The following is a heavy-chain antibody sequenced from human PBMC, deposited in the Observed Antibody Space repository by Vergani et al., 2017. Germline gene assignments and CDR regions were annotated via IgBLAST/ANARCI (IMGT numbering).Heavy chain of an antibody. Sequence: QVQLVQSGAEVKKPGASVKVSCKASGYTFTGYYMHWVRQAPGQGREWMGWINPNSGGTNYAQKFQGRVTMTRDTSISTAYMELSRLRSDDTAVYYCARMQALGPGGYYFDYWGQGTLVTVSS. J-gene: IGHJ4*02. V-gene: IGHV1-2*02. CDR2: INPNSGGT. D-gene: IGHD3-16*01. CDR1: GYTFTGYY. CDR3: ARMQALGPGGYYFDY.